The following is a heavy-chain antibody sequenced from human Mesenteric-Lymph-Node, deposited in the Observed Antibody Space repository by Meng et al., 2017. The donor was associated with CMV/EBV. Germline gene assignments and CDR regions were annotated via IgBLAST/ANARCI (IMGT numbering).Heavy chain of an antibody. V-gene: IGHV3-7*01. D-gene: IGHD5-18*01. CDR3: ARDADTAMGYFDY. CDR1: GFTFSSYW. CDR2: IKQDGSEK. J-gene: IGHJ4*02. Sequence: GGSLRLSCAASGFTFSSYWMSWVRQAPGKGLEWVANIKQDGSEKYYVDSVKGRFTISRDNSKNTLYLQMNSLRAEDTAVYYCARDADTAMGYFDYWGQGTLVTVSS.